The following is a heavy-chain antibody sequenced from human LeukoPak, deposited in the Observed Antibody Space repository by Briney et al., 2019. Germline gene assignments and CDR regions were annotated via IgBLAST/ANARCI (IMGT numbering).Heavy chain of an antibody. CDR3: ASEQWLRY. Sequence: GGSLRLSCAASGFTFDDYAMHWVRQAPGKGLEWVSGISWNSGSIGYADSVKGRFTISRDNAKNSLYLQMNSLRAEDTAVYYCASEQWLRYWGQGTLVTVSS. D-gene: IGHD6-19*01. V-gene: IGHV3-9*01. J-gene: IGHJ4*02. CDR1: GFTFDDYA. CDR2: ISWNSGSI.